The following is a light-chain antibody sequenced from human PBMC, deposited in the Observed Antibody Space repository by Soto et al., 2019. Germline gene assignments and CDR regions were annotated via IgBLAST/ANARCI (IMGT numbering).Light chain of an antibody. Sequence: QSVLTQPPSVSGAPGERVTISCTGSSSDIGAGYRVRWYQQVPGTAPKLLIYDNTNRPSGVPARFSGSKSGTSASLAISGLQAEDEADYYCSSYAGSNNLVFGGGTKLTVL. CDR2: DNT. V-gene: IGLV1-40*01. CDR3: SSYAGSNNLV. J-gene: IGLJ2*01. CDR1: SSDIGAGYR.